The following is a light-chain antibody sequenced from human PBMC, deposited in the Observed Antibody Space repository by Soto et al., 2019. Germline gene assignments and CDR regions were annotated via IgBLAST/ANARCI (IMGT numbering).Light chain of an antibody. V-gene: IGKV3-20*01. CDR1: QSVSSSY. CDR2: GAS. Sequence: ESVLTQSPGTLSLSPGDRATVSCRSSQSVSSSYLAWYQQKPGQAPRLLIYGASSRATGIPDRFSGSGSGTDFTLTISRLEPEDFAVYYCQQYGSSPLTFGGGTKVDIK. CDR3: QQYGSSPLT. J-gene: IGKJ4*01.